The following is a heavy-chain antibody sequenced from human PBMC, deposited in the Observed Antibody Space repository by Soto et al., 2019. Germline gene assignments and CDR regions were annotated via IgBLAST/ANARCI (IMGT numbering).Heavy chain of an antibody. CDR3: ARGGYCSGGSCRDIYYYYGMDV. Sequence: GGSLTLSCAASGFTFSDHYMDWVRQAPGPGLEWVGRTRNKANSYTTEYAASVKGRFTISRDDSKNSLYLQMNSLKTEDTAVYYCARGGYCSGGSCRDIYYYYGMDVWGQGTTVTVSS. D-gene: IGHD2-15*01. J-gene: IGHJ6*02. V-gene: IGHV3-72*01. CDR2: TRNKANSYTT. CDR1: GFTFSDHY.